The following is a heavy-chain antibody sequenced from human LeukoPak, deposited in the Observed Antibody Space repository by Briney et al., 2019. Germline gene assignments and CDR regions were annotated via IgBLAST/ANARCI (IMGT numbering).Heavy chain of an antibody. J-gene: IGHJ4*02. CDR2: IKEDGSEK. CDR3: AREIGSAARGR. CDR1: GFTFDSYW. Sequence: RGSLRLSCAASGFTFDSYWMSWVRQAPGKGLGWVANIKEDGSEKYYVDSVKGRFTISRDNAKNSMYLQMNSLRAEDTAVYFCAREIGSAARGRWGQGTLVTVSS. V-gene: IGHV3-7*05. D-gene: IGHD6-13*01.